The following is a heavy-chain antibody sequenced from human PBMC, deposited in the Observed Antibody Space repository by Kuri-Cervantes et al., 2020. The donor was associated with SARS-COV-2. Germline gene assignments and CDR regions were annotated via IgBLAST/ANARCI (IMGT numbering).Heavy chain of an antibody. CDR1: GFTFR. CDR3: ARLLARILSYHHSLVVYYFDY. J-gene: IGHJ4*02. D-gene: IGHD2-2*01. V-gene: IGHV3-23*01. Sequence: GESLKISCAASGFTFRVRQAPGKGLEWVSSMSGGGGSTYYTDSVKGRFTISRYNFKIPLSLQMNSLRAEDTAVHYCARLLARILSYHHSLVVYYFDYWGQGPLVTVSS. CDR2: MSGGGGST.